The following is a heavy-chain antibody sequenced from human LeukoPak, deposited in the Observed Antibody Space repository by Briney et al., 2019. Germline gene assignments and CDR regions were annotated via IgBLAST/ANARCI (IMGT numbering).Heavy chain of an antibody. D-gene: IGHD6-6*01. J-gene: IGHJ5*02. Sequence: ASVKVSCKASGYTFTGYYMHWVRQAPGQGLEWMGWINPNSGGTNYAQKFQGRVTMTRDTSISTAYMELRNLRSDDTAVYYCARERVSSSSSFGWFDPWGQGTLVTVSS. CDR3: ARERVSSSSSFGWFDP. CDR2: INPNSGGT. V-gene: IGHV1-2*02. CDR1: GYTFTGYY.